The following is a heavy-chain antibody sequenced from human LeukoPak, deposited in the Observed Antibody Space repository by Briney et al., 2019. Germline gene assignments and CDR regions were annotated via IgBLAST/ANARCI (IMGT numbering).Heavy chain of an antibody. CDR3: ARDSFEGRRTLISAAVPN. CDR1: GFSFRTYA. D-gene: IGHD2-2*01. CDR2: ISYDGSNK. V-gene: IGHV3-30*03. J-gene: IGHJ4*02. Sequence: GTSLRLSCGASGFSFRTYAMHWARHSPGKGLEWVAIISYDGSNKQYADSAKGRFIISRDNSKNTLYLQMNSLRAEDTAVYYYARDSFEGRRTLISAAVPNWGQGTLVTVSS.